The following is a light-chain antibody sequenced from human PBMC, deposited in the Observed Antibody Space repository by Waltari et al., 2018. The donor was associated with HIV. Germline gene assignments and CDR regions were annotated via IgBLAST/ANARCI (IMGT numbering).Light chain of an antibody. Sequence: ELVVTQSPVPLSFSPGEGATLSCRASQSVRTYLAWYQQKPGQAPRLLIYDASNRATGIPARFSGSGSGTDFTLTISSLEPEDFAVYYCQQRSKWLTFGGGTKVEIK. CDR3: QQRSKWLT. V-gene: IGKV3-11*01. CDR2: DAS. J-gene: IGKJ4*01. CDR1: QSVRTY.